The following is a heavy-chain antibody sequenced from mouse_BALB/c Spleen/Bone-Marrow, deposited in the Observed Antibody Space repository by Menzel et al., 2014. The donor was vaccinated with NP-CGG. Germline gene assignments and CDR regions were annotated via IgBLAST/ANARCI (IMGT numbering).Heavy chain of an antibody. CDR2: ITSGGGST. CDR3: ARHVGNPYAMDY. CDR1: GFTFSSYT. V-gene: IGHV5-12-2*01. Sequence: EVKLMESGGGLVQPGGSLKLSCAASGFTFSSYTTSWVRQTPEKRLEWVAYITSGGGSTYYPDTVKGRFTISRDNAKNTLYLQMSSLKSEDTAMYYCARHVGNPYAMDYWGQGTSVTVSS. D-gene: IGHD3-1*01. J-gene: IGHJ4*01.